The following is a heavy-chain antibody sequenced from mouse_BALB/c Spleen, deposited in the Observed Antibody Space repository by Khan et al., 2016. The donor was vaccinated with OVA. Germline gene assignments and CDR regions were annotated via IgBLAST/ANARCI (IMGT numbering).Heavy chain of an antibody. CDR3: AREGSTMITTAFAY. Sequence: QVQLKESGPGLVAPSQSLSITCTVSGFSLTSYGVHWVRQPPGKGLEWLGVIWAGGSTNYNSALMSRLSISKDNSKSQVCLKMNRLQTDDTAMYYCAREGSTMITTAFAYWGQGTLVTVSA. J-gene: IGHJ3*01. V-gene: IGHV2-9*02. CDR2: IWAGGST. CDR1: GFSLTSYG. D-gene: IGHD2-4*01.